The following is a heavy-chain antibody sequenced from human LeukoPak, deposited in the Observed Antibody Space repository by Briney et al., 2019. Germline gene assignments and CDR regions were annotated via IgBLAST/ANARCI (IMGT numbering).Heavy chain of an antibody. Sequence: SETLSLTCAVSGYSISSGYYWGWIRQPPGKGLEWIGSIYHSGSTYYNPSLKSRVTISVDTSKNQFPLKLSSVTAADTAVYYCARHLVPAAIPDWFDPWGQGTLVTVSS. V-gene: IGHV4-38-2*01. CDR3: ARHLVPAAIPDWFDP. D-gene: IGHD2-2*01. CDR1: GYSISSGYY. CDR2: IYHSGST. J-gene: IGHJ5*02.